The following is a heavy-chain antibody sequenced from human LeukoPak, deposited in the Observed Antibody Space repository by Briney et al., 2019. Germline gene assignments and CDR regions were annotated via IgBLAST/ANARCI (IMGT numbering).Heavy chain of an antibody. V-gene: IGHV1-2*02. CDR3: ARDWSSGYYFDY. CDR2: INPNSGGT. D-gene: IGHD5-18*01. Sequence: ASVKVSCKASGYTFTGYYMHWLRQAPGQRLEWMGWINPNSGGTNYAQKFQGRVTMTRDTSISTAYMELSRLRSDDAAVYYCARDWSSGYYFDYWGQGSLVTVSS. J-gene: IGHJ4*02. CDR1: GYTFTGYY.